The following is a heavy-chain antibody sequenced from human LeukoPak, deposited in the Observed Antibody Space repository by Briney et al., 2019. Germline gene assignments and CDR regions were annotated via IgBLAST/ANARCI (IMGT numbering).Heavy chain of an antibody. CDR1: GGSISSGSYY. CDR3: ARDLGSSGWYNWFDP. Sequence: SETLSLTCTVSGGSISSGSYYWSWIRQPAGKGLEWIGRIYTSGSTNYNPSLKSRVTTSVDTSKNQFSLKLSSVTAADTAVYYCARDLGSSGWYNWFDPWGQGTLVTVSS. V-gene: IGHV4-61*02. J-gene: IGHJ5*02. D-gene: IGHD6-19*01. CDR2: IYTSGST.